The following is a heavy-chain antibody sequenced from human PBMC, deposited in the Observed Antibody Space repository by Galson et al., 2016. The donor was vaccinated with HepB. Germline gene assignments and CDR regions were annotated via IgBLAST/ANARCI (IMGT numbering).Heavy chain of an antibody. CDR3: PKRAGGFGEGQFDH. CDR2: INGGGDWA. Sequence: SLRLSCAVSGFTFSPYDMSWVRQAPGKGQEWVATINGGGDWAPPAGSVSGRFTISKDNSRNTLYLQMNSLRAEDTAIYFCPKRAGGFGEGQFDHWGPGTMVSVSS. D-gene: IGHD3-10*01. J-gene: IGHJ4*02. CDR1: GFTFSPYD. V-gene: IGHV3-23*01.